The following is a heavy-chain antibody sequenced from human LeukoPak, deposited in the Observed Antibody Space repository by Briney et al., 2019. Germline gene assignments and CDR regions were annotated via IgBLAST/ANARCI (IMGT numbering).Heavy chain of an antibody. Sequence: QPGGSLRLSCAASGFTFSYHWMHWVRQAPGKGLVWVSRISSDGSSTTHADSVKGRLTISRDNAKNTLYLQMNSLRAEDTAVYYCARGGIYSYDPADYWGQGTLVTVSS. CDR2: ISSDGSST. V-gene: IGHV3-74*01. J-gene: IGHJ4*02. CDR3: ARGGIYSYDPADY. D-gene: IGHD5-18*01. CDR1: GFTFSYHW.